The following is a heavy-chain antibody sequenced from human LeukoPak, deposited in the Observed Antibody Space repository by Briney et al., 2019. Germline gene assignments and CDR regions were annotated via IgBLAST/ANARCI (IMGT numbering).Heavy chain of an antibody. V-gene: IGHV3-9*01. Sequence: GGSLRLSCAASGFTFDDYAMHWVRQAPGRGLEWVSGISWNSGGIGYADSVKGRFTISRDNAKNSLYLQMNSLRADDTALYYCAKGKKMTVAGLFDYWGQRTLVTFSS. CDR3: AKGKKMTVAGLFDY. J-gene: IGHJ4*02. CDR2: ISWNSGGI. D-gene: IGHD6-19*01. CDR1: GFTFDDYA.